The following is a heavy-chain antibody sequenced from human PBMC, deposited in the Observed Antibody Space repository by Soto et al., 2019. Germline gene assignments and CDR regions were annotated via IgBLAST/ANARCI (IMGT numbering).Heavy chain of an antibody. CDR1: GGSTSCHY. CDR3: EREGEPSIAFDY. D-gene: IGHD6-6*01. CDR2: IHYSGST. V-gene: IGHV4-59*11. Sequence: SENLFLTSTGSGGSTSCHYWRLIRQPPGKGLEWVGYIHYSGSTNDNPSLKSRVTLSVDTSKNQLSLKLSSVTAADTAVYYCEREGEPSIAFDYWGQGILVIVSS. J-gene: IGHJ4*02.